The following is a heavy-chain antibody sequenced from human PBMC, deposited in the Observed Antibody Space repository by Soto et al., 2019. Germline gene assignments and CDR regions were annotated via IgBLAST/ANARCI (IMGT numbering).Heavy chain of an antibody. J-gene: IGHJ4*02. Sequence: QLQLQEAGPGLVKPSETLSLTCTVSGGSISSSSYYWGWIRQPPGKGPEWIGSIYYSGSTYYDPSRKCRVTVAVDTSTDQFALKLGSVPAADTAVYYSASRGGVAAAIWGYWGQGTLVTVSS. V-gene: IGHV4-39*01. CDR3: ASRGGVAAAIWGY. CDR2: IYYSGST. CDR1: GGSISSSSYY. D-gene: IGHD6-13*01.